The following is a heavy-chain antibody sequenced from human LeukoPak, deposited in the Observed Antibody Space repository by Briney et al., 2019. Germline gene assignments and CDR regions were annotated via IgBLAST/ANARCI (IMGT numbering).Heavy chain of an antibody. CDR2: INPQDGGT. J-gene: IGHJ4*02. CDR1: GYTFTDFY. D-gene: IGHD4-23*01. CDR3: GVDRYRYGGPDY. V-gene: IGHV1-2*02. Sequence: ASVKVSCKASGYTFTDFYIHWVRQAPGQGLEWLGWINPQDGGTQYAQKFQGRVSLTRDTSISTAYMEMSSLIFDDTAVYYCGVDRYRYGGPDYWGQGTLITVSS.